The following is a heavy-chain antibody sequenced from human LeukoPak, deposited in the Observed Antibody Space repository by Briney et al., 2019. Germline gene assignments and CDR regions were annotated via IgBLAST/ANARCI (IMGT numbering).Heavy chain of an antibody. CDR2: ISYDGSNK. CDR1: GFTFSSYG. J-gene: IGHJ4*02. CDR3: AKAMQIYSYGFDY. D-gene: IGHD5-18*01. V-gene: IGHV3-30*18. Sequence: GGSLRLSCAASGFTFSSYGMHWVRQAPGKGLEWVAVISYDGSNKYYADSVKGRFTISRDNSKNTLYLQMNNLRAEDTAVYYCAKAMQIYSYGFDYWGQGTLVTVSS.